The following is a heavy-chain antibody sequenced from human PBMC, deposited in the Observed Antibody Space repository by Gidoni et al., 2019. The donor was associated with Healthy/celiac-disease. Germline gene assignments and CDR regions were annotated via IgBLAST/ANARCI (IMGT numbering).Heavy chain of an antibody. CDR1: GGSISSYY. Sequence: QVQLQESGPGLAKPSETLSLTCTVSGGSISSYYWSWIRQPPGKGLEWIGYIYYSGSTNYNPSLKSRVTISVDTSKNQFSLKLSSVTAADTAVYYCARDSVGATDYWGQGTLVTVSS. V-gene: IGHV4-59*08. CDR3: ARDSVGATDY. CDR2: IYYSGST. D-gene: IGHD1-26*01. J-gene: IGHJ4*02.